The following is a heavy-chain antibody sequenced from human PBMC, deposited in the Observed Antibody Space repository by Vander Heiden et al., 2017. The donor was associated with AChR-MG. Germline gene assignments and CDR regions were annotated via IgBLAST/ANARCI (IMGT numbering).Heavy chain of an antibody. J-gene: IGHJ6*02. CDR1: GGTFSSYA. V-gene: IGHV1-69*06. Sequence: QVQLVQSGAEVKKPGSSVKVSCKASGGTFSSYAISCVRQAPGQVVEWRGGIIPILGTANYAQKCQGRVTITAEKSTSTAYMELSSLRSEDTAVYYCASGGYSYAGKKKAYYYYYGMDVWGQGTTVNGSS. CDR3: ASGGYSYAGKKKAYYYYYGMDV. CDR2: IIPILGTA. D-gene: IGHD5-18*01.